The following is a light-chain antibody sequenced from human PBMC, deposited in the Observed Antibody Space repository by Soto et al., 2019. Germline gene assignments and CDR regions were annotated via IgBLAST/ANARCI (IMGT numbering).Light chain of an antibody. CDR3: MQALQAPLK. V-gene: IGKV2-28*01. Sequence: DIVVTQSPLSLPVTPGEPASISCRSSQSLLHSNGYNYLDWYLQKPGQSPQLLIYLGSNRASGVPDRFSGSGSGTDFTLKISRVEAEDVGLYYCMQALQAPLKFGQGTKVEI. CDR1: QSLLHSNGYNY. CDR2: LGS. J-gene: IGKJ1*01.